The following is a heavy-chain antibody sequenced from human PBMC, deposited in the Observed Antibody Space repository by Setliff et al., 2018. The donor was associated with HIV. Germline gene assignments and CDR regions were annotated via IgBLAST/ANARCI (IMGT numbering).Heavy chain of an antibody. V-gene: IGHV1-69*13. CDR2: IIPISGTA. Sequence: SVKVSCKSSGGNFKNYILAWVRQAPGQGLEWMGGIIPISGTANYAQKFQGRVTITADESTNTAFMELTSLRSEDTAVYYCARSPLVESNVFPGTRQYFQHWGQGTLVTVSS. J-gene: IGHJ1*01. D-gene: IGHD1-26*01. CDR3: ARSPLVESNVFPGTRQYFQH. CDR1: GGNFKNYI.